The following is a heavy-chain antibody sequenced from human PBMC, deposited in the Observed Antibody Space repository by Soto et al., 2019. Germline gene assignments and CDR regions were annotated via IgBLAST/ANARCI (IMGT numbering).Heavy chain of an antibody. CDR3: ARDSIGDYYDSSGPPAGY. CDR2: ISAYNGNT. Sequence: ASVKVSCKASGYTFTSYGISWVRQAPGQGLEWMGWISAYNGNTNYAQKLQGRVTMTTDTSTSTAYMELRSLRSDDTAVHYCARDSIGDYYDSSGPPAGYWGQGTLVTVSS. J-gene: IGHJ4*02. V-gene: IGHV1-18*01. CDR1: GYTFTSYG. D-gene: IGHD3-22*01.